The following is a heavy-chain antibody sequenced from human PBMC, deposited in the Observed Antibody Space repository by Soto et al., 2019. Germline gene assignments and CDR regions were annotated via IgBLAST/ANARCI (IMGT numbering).Heavy chain of an antibody. J-gene: IGHJ6*02. CDR2: MNPNSGNT. V-gene: IGHV1-8*01. Sequence: QVQLVQSGAEVKKPGASVTVSCKASGYTFTNYDINWVRQATGQGLEWMGWMNPNSGNTGYAQKFQGRVTMPRNISTSTAYMEQNSQKSEHTAVYYCARGRDGGVDVWGPGTTVTVSS. CDR3: ARGRDGGVDV. CDR1: GYTFTNYD.